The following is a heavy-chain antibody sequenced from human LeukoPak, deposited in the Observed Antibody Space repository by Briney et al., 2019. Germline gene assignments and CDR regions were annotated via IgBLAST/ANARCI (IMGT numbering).Heavy chain of an antibody. CDR2: ISAYNGNT. Sequence: GDSVNVSYKASGYTFTSYGISWVRQAPGQGRECMGWISAYNGNTNYAQKLQGRVTMTTDTSTSTAYMELRSLRSDDTAVYYCAREYSSSADPFDYWGQGTLVTVSS. CDR1: GYTFTSYG. CDR3: AREYSSSADPFDY. V-gene: IGHV1-18*01. J-gene: IGHJ4*02. D-gene: IGHD6-6*01.